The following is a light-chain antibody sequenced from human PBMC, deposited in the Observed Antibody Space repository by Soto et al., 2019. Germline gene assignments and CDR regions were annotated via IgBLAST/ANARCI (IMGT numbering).Light chain of an antibody. Sequence: EIVLTQSPGTLSLSPGERATLSCRASQSVTSSYLDWYQQRRRQAPRLLIYDASSSATGSPDRLGGGGSGTDFTLTISRLQPEDFVVYYYQQYGSSPRTFGQGTKLEIK. J-gene: IGKJ2*01. CDR1: QSVTSSY. V-gene: IGKV3-20*01. CDR2: DAS. CDR3: QQYGSSPRT.